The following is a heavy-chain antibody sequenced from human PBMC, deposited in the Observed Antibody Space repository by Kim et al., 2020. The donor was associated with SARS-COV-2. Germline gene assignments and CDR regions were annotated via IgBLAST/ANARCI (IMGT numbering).Heavy chain of an antibody. J-gene: IGHJ6*02. CDR3: AKDRGWSYDFWSGYDRPRDGMDV. Sequence: GGSLRLSCAASGFTFSGYAVNWVRQAPGKGLEWVSAISSSGGNTYYADSVKGRFTISRDNSKNTLYLQMNSLRAEDTAVYYCAKDRGWSYDFWSGYDRPRDGMDVWGQGTLVTVSS. CDR2: ISSSGGNT. CDR1: GFTFSGYA. V-gene: IGHV3-23*01. D-gene: IGHD3-3*01.